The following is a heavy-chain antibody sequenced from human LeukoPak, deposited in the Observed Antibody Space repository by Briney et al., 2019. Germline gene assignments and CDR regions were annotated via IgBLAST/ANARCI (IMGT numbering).Heavy chain of an antibody. CDR3: ARPSFRTGSYFDY. CDR2: IEEYGNEI. Sequence: PGGSLRLSCAASGFTFSTYWMGWVRQAPGKGLEWVANIEEYGNEIHYVDSVKGRFTISRDNTKTSLYLQMNSLRVEDTAVYYCARPSFRTGSYFDYWGQGTLVTVSS. V-gene: IGHV3-7*01. J-gene: IGHJ4*02. CDR1: GFTFSTYW. D-gene: IGHD3/OR15-3a*01.